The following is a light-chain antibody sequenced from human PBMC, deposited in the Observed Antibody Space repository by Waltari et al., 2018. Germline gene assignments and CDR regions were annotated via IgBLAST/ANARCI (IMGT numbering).Light chain of an antibody. CDR3: LLSYSGARWV. CDR2: DTS. J-gene: IGLJ3*02. CDR1: TGAVTSGHF. V-gene: IGLV7-46*01. Sequence: QAVVTQEPSVTVSPGGTVTLTCGSSTGAVTSGHFPYWFQQKPGQAPMTLIYDTSNKHSWTPTRFSGSLLGDKAALTLSGAQPEDEAEYYCLLSYSGARWVFGGGTKLTVL.